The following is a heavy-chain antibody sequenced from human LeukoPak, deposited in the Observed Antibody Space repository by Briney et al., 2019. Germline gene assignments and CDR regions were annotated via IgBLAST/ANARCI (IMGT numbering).Heavy chain of an antibody. V-gene: IGHV3-23*01. CDR2: ISGSGGST. Sequence: PGGSLRLSCAASGFTFSSYAMSWVRQAPGKGLEWVSGISGSGGSTYYADSVKGRFTISRDNSKNTLYLQMNCLRAEDTAVYYCAKEGYCGGDCYREFDYWGQGTLVTVYS. J-gene: IGHJ4*02. D-gene: IGHD2-21*02. CDR3: AKEGYCGGDCYREFDY. CDR1: GFTFSSYA.